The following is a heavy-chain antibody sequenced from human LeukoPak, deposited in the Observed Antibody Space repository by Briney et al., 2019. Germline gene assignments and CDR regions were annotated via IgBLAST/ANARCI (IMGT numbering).Heavy chain of an antibody. CDR1: GYTFTDYY. CDR2: INPNSGGT. Sequence: ASVKVSCKASGYTFTDYYMHWVRQAPGQGLEWMGWINPNSGGTNYAQKLQGRVTMTTDTSTSTAYMELRSLRSDDTAVYYCARGSGSYDGYFDYWGQGTLVTVSS. D-gene: IGHD1-26*01. J-gene: IGHJ4*02. CDR3: ARGSGSYDGYFDY. V-gene: IGHV1-2*02.